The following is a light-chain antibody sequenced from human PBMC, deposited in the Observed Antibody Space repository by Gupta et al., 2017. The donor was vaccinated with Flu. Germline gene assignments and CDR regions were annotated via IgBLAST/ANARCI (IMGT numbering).Light chain of an antibody. CDR1: QNIITW. J-gene: IGKJ1*01. CDR3: QQYERCSVT. Sequence: DIQMTQSPSTLSASVGDRGTITCRASQNIITWLAWYQQKPGKAPRLLIYKASSLESGVPSRFSGSGSGTEFTLTISSLQPDDSATYYCQQYERCSVTFGQGTKVEVK. CDR2: KAS. V-gene: IGKV1-5*03.